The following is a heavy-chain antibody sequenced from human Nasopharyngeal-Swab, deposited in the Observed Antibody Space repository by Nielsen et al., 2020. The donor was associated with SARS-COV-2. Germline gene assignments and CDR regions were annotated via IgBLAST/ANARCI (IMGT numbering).Heavy chain of an antibody. D-gene: IGHD5-18*01. CDR1: GYTFTSYG. CDR3: ARGDSYGASWYFDL. J-gene: IGHJ2*01. CDR2: IIPILGIA. V-gene: IGHV1-69*04. Sequence: SSVNVSCKASGYTFTSYGISWVRQAPGQGLEWMGRIIPILGIANYAQKFQGRVTITADKSTSTAYMELSSLRSEDTAVYYCARGDSYGASWYFDLWGRGTLVTVSS.